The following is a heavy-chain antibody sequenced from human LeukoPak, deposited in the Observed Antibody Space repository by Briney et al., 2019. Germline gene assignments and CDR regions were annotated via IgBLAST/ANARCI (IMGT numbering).Heavy chain of an antibody. CDR1: GDSINSGSYY. Sequence: PSETLSLTCTVSGDSINSGSYYWSWIRQPAGKGLEWIGRIYSSGDTNYNPSLKSRVTISVDTSKNQVSLKLNSVTAADTAVYYCARVGSGDYGDYFDYWGQGTLVTVSS. V-gene: IGHV4-61*02. J-gene: IGHJ4*02. D-gene: IGHD4-17*01. CDR3: ARVGSGDYGDYFDY. CDR2: IYSSGDT.